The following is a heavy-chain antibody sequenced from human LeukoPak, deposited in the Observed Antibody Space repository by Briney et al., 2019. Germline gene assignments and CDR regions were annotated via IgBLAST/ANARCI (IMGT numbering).Heavy chain of an antibody. CDR2: IYYSGST. J-gene: IGHJ4*02. CDR1: GGSISSYY. D-gene: IGHD5-18*01. V-gene: IGHV4-59*12. Sequence: PSETLSLTCTVSGGSISSYYWSWIRQPPGKGLEWIGYIYYSGSTNYNPSLKSRVTISVDTSKNQFSLKLSSVTAADTAVYYCARDPGYSYGRFDYWGQGTLVTVSS. CDR3: ARDPGYSYGRFDY.